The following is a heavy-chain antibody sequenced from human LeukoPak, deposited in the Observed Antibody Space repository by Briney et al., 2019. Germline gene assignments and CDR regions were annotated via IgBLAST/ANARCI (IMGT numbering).Heavy chain of an antibody. CDR3: ARDYYYGSGSFQFDP. J-gene: IGHJ5*02. V-gene: IGHV4-61*01. Sequence: SETLSLTCTVSGGSVSSGSYYWGWIRQPPGKGLEWIGYIYYSGSTNYNPSLKSRVTISVDTSKNQFSLKLSSVTAADTAVYYCARDYYYGSGSFQFDPWGQGTLVAVSS. D-gene: IGHD3-10*01. CDR2: IYYSGST. CDR1: GGSVSSGSYY.